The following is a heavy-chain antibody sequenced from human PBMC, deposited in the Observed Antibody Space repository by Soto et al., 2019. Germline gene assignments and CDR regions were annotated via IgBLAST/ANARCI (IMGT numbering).Heavy chain of an antibody. CDR2: ISGSGGST. V-gene: IGHV3-23*01. Sequence: GGSLRLSCAASGFTFSSYAMSWVRQAPGKGLEWVSAISGSGGSTYYADSVKGRFTISRDNSKNTLYLQMNSLRAEDTAVYYCAKICRASYTTIFACMDVWGQGTTVTVSS. CDR1: GFTFSSYA. J-gene: IGHJ6*02. D-gene: IGHD3-3*01. CDR3: AKICRASYTTIFACMDV.